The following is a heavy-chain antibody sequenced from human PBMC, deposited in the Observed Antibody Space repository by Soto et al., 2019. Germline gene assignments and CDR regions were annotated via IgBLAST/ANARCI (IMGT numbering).Heavy chain of an antibody. CDR2: FYHSGGT. D-gene: IGHD2-15*01. CDR3: AREVVVATNWFDP. Sequence: SETLYLTSAVSGYLISSGYYWGWIRQPPGKGLEWIGTFYHSGGTYYNPSLKSRVTISVDTSKNQFSLKLSSVTAADTAVYYCAREVVVATNWFDPWGQGTLVTVSS. CDR1: GYLISSGYY. J-gene: IGHJ5*02. V-gene: IGHV4-38-2*02.